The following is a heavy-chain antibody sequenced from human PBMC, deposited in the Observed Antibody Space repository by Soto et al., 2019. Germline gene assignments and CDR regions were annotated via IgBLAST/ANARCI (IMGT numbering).Heavy chain of an antibody. CDR3: AKTPVPYDILTGYSLH. CDR2: ISGSGGST. D-gene: IGHD3-9*01. Sequence: GGSLEPSFPPSELPFTTLPMAWSAQPQGRGLEWVSAISGSGGSTYYADSVKGRFTISRDNSKNTLYLQMNSLRAEDTAVYYCAKTPVPYDILTGYSLHWGQGTLVTVSS. CDR1: ELPFTTLP. V-gene: IGHV3-23*01. J-gene: IGHJ4*02.